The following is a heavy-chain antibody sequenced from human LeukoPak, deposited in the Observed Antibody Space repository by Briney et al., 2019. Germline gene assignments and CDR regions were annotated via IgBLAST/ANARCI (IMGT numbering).Heavy chain of an antibody. D-gene: IGHD3-22*01. CDR1: GGSISSGGYY. V-gene: IGHV4-31*03. CDR3: GRERCYYDGFCWFGP. Sequence: SQTLSLTCTVSGGSISSGGYYWSWIRQHPGKGLEWIGYIYYSGSTYYNPSLKSRVTISVDTSKNQFSLKLSSVTAADTAVYYCGRERCYYDGFCWFGPGGKGPLVTVSS. CDR2: IYYSGST. J-gene: IGHJ5*02.